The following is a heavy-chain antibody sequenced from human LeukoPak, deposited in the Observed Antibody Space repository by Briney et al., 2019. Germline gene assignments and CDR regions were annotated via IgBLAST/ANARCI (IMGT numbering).Heavy chain of an antibody. V-gene: IGHV1-2*06. D-gene: IGHD7-27*01. CDR1: GYTFTDYF. CDR2: MNGNSGVT. J-gene: IGHJ4*02. CDR3: ARDPSSTSNWEFDY. Sequence: ASVKVSCKASGYTFTDYFIHWVRQAPGQGPEWMGRMNGNSGVTMYAQTLQDRVTMTRDTSISTAYMELSRLTSDDTAVYYCARDPSSTSNWEFDYWGQGTLVTVSS.